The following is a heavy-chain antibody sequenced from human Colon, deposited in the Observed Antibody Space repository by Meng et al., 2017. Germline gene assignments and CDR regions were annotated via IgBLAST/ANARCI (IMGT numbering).Heavy chain of an antibody. J-gene: IGHJ4*02. D-gene: IGHD5-18*01. Sequence: GSLRLSCDVSRHSILSGHFFGWIRQPPGKGLQWIGTIYHTGTTYYNPSLQSRVTISVDTSKNQFSLRLSSVTAADTAVYYCAADSRMVNFYYCGQGTLVTVSS. CDR2: IYHTGTT. V-gene: IGHV4-38-2*01. CDR3: AADSRMVNFYY. CDR1: RHSILSGHF.